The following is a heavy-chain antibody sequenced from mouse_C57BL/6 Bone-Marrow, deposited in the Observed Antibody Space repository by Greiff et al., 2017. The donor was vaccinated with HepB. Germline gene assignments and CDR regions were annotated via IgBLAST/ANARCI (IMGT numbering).Heavy chain of an antibody. Sequence: QVQLQQSGAELVKPGASVKLSCKASGYTFTSYWMHWVKQRPGQGLEWIGMIHPNSGSTNYNEKFKSKATLTVDKSSSTAYMQLSSLTSEDSAVYYCARYGEGAMDYWGQGTSVTVSS. D-gene: IGHD1-2*01. J-gene: IGHJ4*01. CDR2: IHPNSGST. CDR1: GYTFTSYW. V-gene: IGHV1-64*01. CDR3: ARYGEGAMDY.